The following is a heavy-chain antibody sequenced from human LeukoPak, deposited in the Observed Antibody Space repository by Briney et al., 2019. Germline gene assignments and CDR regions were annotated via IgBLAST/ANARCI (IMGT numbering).Heavy chain of an antibody. CDR1: GFTFSSYW. Sequence: PGGSLRLSCAASGFTFSSYWMHWVRQAPGKGLEWVSGISWNSGSIGYADSVKGRFTISRDNAKNSLYLQMNSLRAEDTALYYCAKGVAGTRGSYYYYYGMDVWGQGTTVTVSS. CDR2: ISWNSGSI. V-gene: IGHV3-9*01. J-gene: IGHJ6*02. CDR3: AKGVAGTRGSYYYYYGMDV. D-gene: IGHD6-19*01.